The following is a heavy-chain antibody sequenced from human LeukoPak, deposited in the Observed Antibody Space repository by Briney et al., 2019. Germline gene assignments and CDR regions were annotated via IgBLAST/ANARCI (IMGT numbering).Heavy chain of an antibody. CDR3: APALGYSHGFDY. CDR2: FDPEDGET. V-gene: IGHV1-24*01. Sequence: ASVKVSCKVSGYTLTELSMRWVRQAPGKGLEWMGGFDPEDGETIYAQKFQGRVTMTEDTSTDTAYMELSSLRSEDTAVYYCAPALGYSHGFDYWGQGTLVTVSS. J-gene: IGHJ4*02. D-gene: IGHD5-18*01. CDR1: GYTLTELS.